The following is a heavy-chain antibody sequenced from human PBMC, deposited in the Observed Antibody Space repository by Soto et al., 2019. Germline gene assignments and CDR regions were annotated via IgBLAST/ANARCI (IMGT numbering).Heavy chain of an antibody. J-gene: IGHJ3*02. Sequence: EVQLVESGGGLIQPGGSLRLSCAASDFTVSGNYMSWVRRAPGKGLECVSVIYSDGSTYYADSVKGRFTISRDNSKNILYLQMNSLRAEDTAVYYCAKGGDYYNSSGYYSVGTFDIWGQGTMVTVSS. CDR2: IYSDGST. CDR3: AKGGDYYNSSGYYSVGTFDI. V-gene: IGHV3-53*01. CDR1: DFTVSGNY. D-gene: IGHD3-22*01.